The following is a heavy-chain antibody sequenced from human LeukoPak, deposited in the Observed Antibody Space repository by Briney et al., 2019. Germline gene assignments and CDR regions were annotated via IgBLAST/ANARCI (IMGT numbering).Heavy chain of an antibody. CDR3: ARDSFLESPSY. D-gene: IGHD3-3*01. V-gene: IGHV3-7*01. Sequence: GGSLRLSCAASGFTFSSYWMSWVRQAPGRGLEWVANIKQDGSEKYYVDSVKGRFTIPRDNAKNSLYLQMNSLRAEDTAVYYCARDSFLESPSYWGQGTLVTVSS. CDR1: GFTFSSYW. CDR2: IKQDGSEK. J-gene: IGHJ4*02.